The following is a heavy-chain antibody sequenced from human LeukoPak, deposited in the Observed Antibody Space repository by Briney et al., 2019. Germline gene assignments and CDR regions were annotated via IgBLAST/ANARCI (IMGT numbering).Heavy chain of an antibody. CDR3: ARDGRAVAGDAEYFQH. J-gene: IGHJ1*01. CDR2: ISAYNGNT. V-gene: IGHV1-18*04. Sequence: WASVKVSCKASGSTFTSSGISWVRQPPGQGLEWLGWISAYNGNTNYAQKLQGRVTMTTDTSTSTAYMELRSLRSDDTAVYYCARDGRAVAGDAEYFQHWGQGTLVTVSS. D-gene: IGHD6-19*01. CDR1: GSTFTSSG.